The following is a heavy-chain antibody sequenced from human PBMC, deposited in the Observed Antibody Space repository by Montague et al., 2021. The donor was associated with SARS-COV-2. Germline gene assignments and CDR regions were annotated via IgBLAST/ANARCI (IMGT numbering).Heavy chain of an antibody. CDR1: GGSISSSSYY. V-gene: IGHV4-39*01. CDR3: ARLSNYYGSGSYYPHNYYYYGMDV. D-gene: IGHD3-10*01. J-gene: IGHJ6*02. CDR2: IYYSGST. Sequence: SESLSLTCTVSGGSISSSSYYWCWIRQPPGKGLEWIGSIYYSGSTYYNESLKSRVTISVDTSKNQFSLKLSSVTAADTAVYYCARLSNYYGSGSYYPHNYYYYGMDVWGQGTTVTVSS.